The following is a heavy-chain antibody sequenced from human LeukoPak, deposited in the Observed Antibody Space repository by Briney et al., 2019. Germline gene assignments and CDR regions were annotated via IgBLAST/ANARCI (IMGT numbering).Heavy chain of an antibody. V-gene: IGHV1-8*01. J-gene: IGHJ4*02. CDR1: GYTFTSYD. CDR3: ARDPSGNYDFDY. D-gene: IGHD1-26*01. Sequence: ASLKVSCTASGYTFTSYDINWVRPATRERLEWMGWMNPNKVNTDYAQKFQGRVTMTRNTSINTAYMELSSLKSEDTAVYYCARDPSGNYDFDYWGQGTLVTVSS. CDR2: MNPNKVNT.